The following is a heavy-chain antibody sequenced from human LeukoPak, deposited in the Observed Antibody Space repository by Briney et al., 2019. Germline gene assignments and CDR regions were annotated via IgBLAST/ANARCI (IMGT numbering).Heavy chain of an antibody. Sequence: SETLSLTCTVSGGSISSSSYYWGWIRQPPGKGLEWIGSIYYSGSTYYNPSLKSRVTISVDTSKNQFSLKLSSVTAADTAVYYCARGRDPFDPWGQGTLVTVSS. CDR2: IYYSGST. CDR1: GGSISSSSYY. J-gene: IGHJ5*02. V-gene: IGHV4-39*07. CDR3: ARGRDPFDP.